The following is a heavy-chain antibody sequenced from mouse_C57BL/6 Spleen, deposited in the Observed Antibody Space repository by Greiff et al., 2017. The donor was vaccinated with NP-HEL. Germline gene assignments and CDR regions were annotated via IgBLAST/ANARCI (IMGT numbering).Heavy chain of an antibody. J-gene: IGHJ1*03. CDR2: IYPGSGST. CDR1: GYTFTSYW. D-gene: IGHD2-3*01. Sequence: QVHVKQPGAELVKPGASVKMSCKASGYTFTSYWITWVKQRPGQGLEWIGDIYPGSGSTNYNEKFKSKATLTVDTSSSTAYMQLSSLTSEDSAVYYCALYDYGYFDVWGTGTTVTVSS. V-gene: IGHV1-55*01. CDR3: ALYDYGYFDV.